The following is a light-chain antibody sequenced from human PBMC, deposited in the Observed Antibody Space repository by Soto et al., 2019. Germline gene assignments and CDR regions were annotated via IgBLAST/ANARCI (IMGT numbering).Light chain of an antibody. V-gene: IGLV1-40*01. CDR2: ANT. CDR1: RSNIGAGYD. CDR3: QSYDTSLSAWV. Sequence: QSVLTQSPSVSGAPGQRVTISCTGSRSNIGAGYDVHWYQQLPGKAPKLLIYANTNRPSGVPDRFSGSKSGTSASLAITGLQAEDEADYYCQSYDTSLSAWVFGGGTKVTVL. J-gene: IGLJ3*02.